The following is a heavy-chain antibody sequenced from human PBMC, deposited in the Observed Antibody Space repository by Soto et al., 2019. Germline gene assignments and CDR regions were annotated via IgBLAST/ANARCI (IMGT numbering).Heavy chain of an antibody. CDR3: ANRDTSMVTRYYYGMDV. CDR2: ISDSGGST. V-gene: IGHV3-23*01. CDR1: GFAFSSYA. J-gene: IGHJ6*02. Sequence: GGSLRLSCAASGFAFSSYAMSWVRQAPGKGLEWVSAISDSGGSTYYADSVKGRFTISRDNSKNTLYLQMNSLRAEDTAVYYCANRDTSMVTRYYYGMDVWGQGTTVTVSS. D-gene: IGHD5-18*01.